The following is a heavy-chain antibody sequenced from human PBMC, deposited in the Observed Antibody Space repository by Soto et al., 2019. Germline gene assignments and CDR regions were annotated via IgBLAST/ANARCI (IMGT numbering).Heavy chain of an antibody. D-gene: IGHD3-22*01. V-gene: IGHV3-48*03. CDR3: ARGAYYYDSSGYRSGFDP. CDR2: ISSSGSTI. J-gene: IGHJ5*02. Sequence: HPGGSLRLSCAASGFTFSSYEMNWVRQAPGKGLEWVSYISSSGSTIYYADSVKGRFTISRDNAKNSLYLQMNSLRAEDTAVYYCARGAYYYDSSGYRSGFDPWGQGTLVTVSS. CDR1: GFTFSSYE.